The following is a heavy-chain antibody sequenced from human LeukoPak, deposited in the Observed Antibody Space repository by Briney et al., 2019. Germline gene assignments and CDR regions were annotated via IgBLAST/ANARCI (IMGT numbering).Heavy chain of an antibody. Sequence: PGGSLRLSCAASGFTFSSYAMSWFRQAPGKGLEWVSAISGSGGSTYYADSVKGRFTISRDNSKNTLYLQMNSLRAEDTAVYYCANTPIVATVYTYYYYYMDVWGKGTTVTVSS. D-gene: IGHD5-12*01. J-gene: IGHJ6*03. CDR3: ANTPIVATVYTYYYYYMDV. CDR2: ISGSGGST. CDR1: GFTFSSYA. V-gene: IGHV3-23*01.